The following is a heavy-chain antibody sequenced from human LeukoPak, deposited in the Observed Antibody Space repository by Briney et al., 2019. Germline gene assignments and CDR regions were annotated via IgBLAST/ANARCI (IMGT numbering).Heavy chain of an antibody. V-gene: IGHV1-69*05. J-gene: IGHJ4*02. CDR3: ARFDRSVRGVSFDY. CDR2: IIPIFGTA. D-gene: IGHD3-10*01. CDR1: GGTFSSYA. Sequence: ASVKVSCKASGGTFSSYAISWVRQAPGQGLEWMGGIIPIFGTANYAQKFQGRVTITTDESTSTAYMELSSLRSEDTAVYYCARFDRSVRGVSFDYWGQGTLVTVSS.